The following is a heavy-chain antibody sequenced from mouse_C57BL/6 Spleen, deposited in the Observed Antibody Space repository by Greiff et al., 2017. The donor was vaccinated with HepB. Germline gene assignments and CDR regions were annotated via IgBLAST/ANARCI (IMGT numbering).Heavy chain of an antibody. D-gene: IGHD2-4*01. CDR2: INPSSGYT. J-gene: IGHJ3*01. V-gene: IGHV1-7*01. Sequence: VQLQQSGAELAKPGASVKLSCKASGYTFTSYWMHWVKQRPGQGLEWIGYINPSSGYTKYNQKFKDKATLTADKSSSTAYMQLSSLTYEDSAVYYCARAGAIYYDYDGRAWFAYWGQGTLVTVSA. CDR1: GYTFTSYW. CDR3: ARAGAIYYDYDGRAWFAY.